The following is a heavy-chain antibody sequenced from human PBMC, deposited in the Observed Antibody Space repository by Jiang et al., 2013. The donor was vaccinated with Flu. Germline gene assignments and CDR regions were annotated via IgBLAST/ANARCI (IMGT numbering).Heavy chain of an antibody. J-gene: IGHJ6*02. CDR2: INPSGGST. V-gene: IGHV1-46*01. CDR3: ARGSIAVAGTYYYYGMDV. Sequence: EWMGIINPSGGSTSYAQKFQGRVTMTRDTSTSTVYMELSSLRSEDTAVYYCARGSIAVAGTYYYYGMDVWGQGTTVTVSS. D-gene: IGHD6-19*01.